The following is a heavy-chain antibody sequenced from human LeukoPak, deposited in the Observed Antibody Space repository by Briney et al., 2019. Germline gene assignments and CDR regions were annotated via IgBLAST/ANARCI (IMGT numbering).Heavy chain of an antibody. V-gene: IGHV3-48*03. CDR3: ARDLGIVTGFDY. J-gene: IGHJ4*02. CDR2: ISSSGNII. CDR1: GFTFSSYE. D-gene: IGHD2-2*03. Sequence: GGSLRLSCAASGFTFSSYEMNWVRQAPGKGLEWVSYISSSGNIIRYADSVKGRFTISRDNTKNSLFLQMNSLRGEDTAVYYCARDLGIVTGFDYWGQGTLVTVSS.